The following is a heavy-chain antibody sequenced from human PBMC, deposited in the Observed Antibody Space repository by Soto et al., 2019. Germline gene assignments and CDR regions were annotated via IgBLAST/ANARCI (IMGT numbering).Heavy chain of an antibody. CDR3: ARLYDILDYGMDV. Sequence: SLKVSCKASGVTFSSYAISWVRQAPGQGLEWMGGIIPIFGTANYAQKFQGRVTITADESTSTAYLQWSSLKASDTAMYYCARLYDILDYGMDVWGQGTTVTVSS. CDR1: GVTFSSYA. J-gene: IGHJ6*02. D-gene: IGHD3-9*01. CDR2: IIPIFGTA. V-gene: IGHV1-69*13.